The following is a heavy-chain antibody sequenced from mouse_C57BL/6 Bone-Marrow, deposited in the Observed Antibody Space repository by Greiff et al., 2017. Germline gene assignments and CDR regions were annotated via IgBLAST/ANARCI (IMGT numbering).Heavy chain of an antibody. CDR2: ISNLAYSI. D-gene: IGHD2-1*01. J-gene: IGHJ4*01. CDR1: GFTFSDYG. CDR3: ARGDGNYGYAMDY. Sequence: EVHLVESGGGLVQPGGSLKLSCAASGFTFSDYGMAWVRQAPRKGPEWVAFISNLAYSIYYADTVTGRFTISRENAKNTLYLEMSSLRSEDTAMYYCARGDGNYGYAMDYWGQGTSVTVSS. V-gene: IGHV5-15*01.